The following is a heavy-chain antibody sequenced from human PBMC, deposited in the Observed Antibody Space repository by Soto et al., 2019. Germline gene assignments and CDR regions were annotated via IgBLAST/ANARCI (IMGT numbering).Heavy chain of an antibody. CDR2: ISYDGSNK. D-gene: IGHD2-15*01. Sequence: QVQLVESGGGVVQPGRSLRLSCAASGFTFSSYAMHWVRQAPGKGLEWVAVISYDGSNKYYADSVKGRFTISRDNSKSTLYLQMNSLRAEDTAVYYCARGMNKVDLDYWGQGTLVTVSS. J-gene: IGHJ4*02. V-gene: IGHV3-30-3*01. CDR3: ARGMNKVDLDY. CDR1: GFTFSSYA.